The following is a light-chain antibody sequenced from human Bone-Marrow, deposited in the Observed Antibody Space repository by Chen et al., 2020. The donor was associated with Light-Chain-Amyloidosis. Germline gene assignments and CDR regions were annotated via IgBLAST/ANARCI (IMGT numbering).Light chain of an antibody. Sequence: EIVLTQSPATLSLSPGKRANLSCRDSQSDSTYLAWYQQTPGQAPRLLIYDASNRATGIPARFSGSGSGTVFTLTISSLEPEEFAVYYCQHCSSSRLTFGGGTKVEIK. CDR3: QHCSSSRLT. CDR2: DAS. CDR1: QSDSTY. J-gene: IGKJ4*01. V-gene: IGKV3-11*01.